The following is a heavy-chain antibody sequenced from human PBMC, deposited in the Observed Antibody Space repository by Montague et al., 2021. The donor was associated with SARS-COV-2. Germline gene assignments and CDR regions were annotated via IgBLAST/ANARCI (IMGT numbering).Heavy chain of an antibody. CDR2: IYYSGST. CDR3: ARLLLELPGDY. D-gene: IGHD1-7*01. CDR1: GGSISGSNYY. V-gene: IGHV4-39*01. J-gene: IGHJ4*02. Sequence: SETLSLTCTVYGGSISGSNYYWARIRQPTGKGLEWIGSIYYSGSTYDNPSLKSRVSISVDTSKNQFSLKLNSVTAADTAVYYCARLLLELPGDYWGQGTLVTVSS.